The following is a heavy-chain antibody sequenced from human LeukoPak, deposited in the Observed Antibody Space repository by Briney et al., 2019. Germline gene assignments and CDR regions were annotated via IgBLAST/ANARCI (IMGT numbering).Heavy chain of an antibody. J-gene: IGHJ4*02. D-gene: IGHD5-24*01. CDR1: GFTVSSNY. CDR2: IYSGGST. CDR3: ARGRMMAGYFDY. Sequence: GGSLRLSCAASGFTVSSNYMSWVRKAPGKGLEWVSVIYSGGSTYYADSVKGRFTISRDNSKNTLYLQMNSLRAEDTAVYYCARGRMMAGYFDYWGQGTLVTVSS. V-gene: IGHV3-66*01.